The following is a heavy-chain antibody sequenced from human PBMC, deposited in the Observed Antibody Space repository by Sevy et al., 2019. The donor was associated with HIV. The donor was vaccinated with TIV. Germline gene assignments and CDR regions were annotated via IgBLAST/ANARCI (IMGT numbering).Heavy chain of an antibody. V-gene: IGHV3-49*03. J-gene: IGHJ4*02. CDR3: TRSDYDSSGYPLFDY. Sequence: GGSLRLSCTASGFAFGDYALSWFRQAPGKGLEWVGFIRKKAYGGTTEYAAYVKDRFTISRDDSKSNAYLQMNSLKTEDTAVYYCTRSDYDSSGYPLFDYWGQGTLVTVSS. CDR1: GFAFGDYA. CDR2: IRKKAYGGTT. D-gene: IGHD3-22*01.